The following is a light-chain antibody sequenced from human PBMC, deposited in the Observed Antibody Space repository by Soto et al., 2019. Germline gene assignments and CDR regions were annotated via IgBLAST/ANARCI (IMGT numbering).Light chain of an antibody. V-gene: IGLV1-36*01. Sequence: QSVLTQPPSVSEAPRQRVTISCSGSWSNIGNNAVSWFQQLPVKAPKLLIYYDDLLASGVSDRFSGSKSGTSASLAISGLQSEDEADYSCAVWDDSLNGRIFGGGTKLTVL. J-gene: IGLJ2*01. CDR2: YDD. CDR3: AVWDDSLNGRI. CDR1: WSNIGNNA.